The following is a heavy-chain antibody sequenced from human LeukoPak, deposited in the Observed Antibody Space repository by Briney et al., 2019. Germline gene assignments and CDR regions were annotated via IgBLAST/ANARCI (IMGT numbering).Heavy chain of an antibody. CDR1: GFTFNSYG. CDR2: ISYDETDK. Sequence: GGSLRLSCAASGFTFNSYGMHWVRQAPGKGLEWVAVISYDETDKYYADSVKGRFTVSRDNSKNTLYLQMNSLRAEDTAVYYCAKRYSSGWYYLDYWGQGTLVTVSS. CDR3: AKRYSSGWYYLDY. D-gene: IGHD6-19*01. J-gene: IGHJ4*02. V-gene: IGHV3-30*18.